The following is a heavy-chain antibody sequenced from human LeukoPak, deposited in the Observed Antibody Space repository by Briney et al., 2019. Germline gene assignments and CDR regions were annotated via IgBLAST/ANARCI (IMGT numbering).Heavy chain of an antibody. CDR2: ISGSGGST. CDR1: GFTFSSYA. J-gene: IGHJ4*02. V-gene: IGHV3-23*01. CDR3: AKDDGRYSGYANFDY. D-gene: IGHD5-12*01. Sequence: GGSLRLSCAASGFTFSSYAMSWVRQAPGKGLEWVSAISGSGGSTYYADSVKGRFTISRDNSKKTLYLQMNSLRAEDTAVYYCAKDDGRYSGYANFDYWGQGTLVTVSS.